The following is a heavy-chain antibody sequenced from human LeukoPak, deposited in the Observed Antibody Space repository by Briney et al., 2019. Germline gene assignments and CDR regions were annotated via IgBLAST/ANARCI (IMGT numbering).Heavy chain of an antibody. CDR1: GFTVSSNY. CDR2: IYSGGST. V-gene: IGHV3-66*01. J-gene: IGHJ6*02. CDR3: ARDNSNYLYYYYGMDV. Sequence: SGGSLRLSCAASGFTVSSNYMSWVRQAPGKGLEWVSVIYSGGSTCYADSVKGRFTISRDNSKNTLYLQMNSLRAEDTAVYYCARDNSNYLYYYYGMDVWGQGTTVTVSS. D-gene: IGHD4-11*01.